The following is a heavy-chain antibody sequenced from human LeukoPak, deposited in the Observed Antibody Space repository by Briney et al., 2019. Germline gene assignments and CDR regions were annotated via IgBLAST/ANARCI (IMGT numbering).Heavy chain of an antibody. CDR1: GFTLSSYA. CDR2: ISYDGNNK. Sequence: PGGSLRLSCAASGFTLSSYAMHWVRQAPGKGLDWVAVISYDGNNKYYADSVKGRFTISRDNSKNTLYLQMNSLRAEDTAVYYCARPTPSFSSGWYNPYFDYWGQGTLVTVSS. J-gene: IGHJ4*02. CDR3: ARPTPSFSSGWYNPYFDY. V-gene: IGHV3-30*04. D-gene: IGHD6-19*01.